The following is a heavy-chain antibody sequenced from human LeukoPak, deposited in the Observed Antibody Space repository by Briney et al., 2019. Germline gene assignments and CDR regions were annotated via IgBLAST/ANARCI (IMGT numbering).Heavy chain of an antibody. D-gene: IGHD3-22*01. Sequence: PGGSLRLSCAASGFTFSSYGMHWVRQAPGKGLEWVAVISYDGSNKYYADSVKGRFTISRDNSKNTLYLQMNSLRAEDTAVYYCARDQRSGYYDGYDYWGQGTLVTVSS. CDR1: GFTFSSYG. CDR2: ISYDGSNK. V-gene: IGHV3-30*19. J-gene: IGHJ4*02. CDR3: ARDQRSGYYDGYDY.